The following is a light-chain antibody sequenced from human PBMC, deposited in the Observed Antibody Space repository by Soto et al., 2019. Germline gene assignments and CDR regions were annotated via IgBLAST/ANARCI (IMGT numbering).Light chain of an antibody. CDR2: DVS. J-gene: IGLJ1*01. Sequence: QSALTQPASVSGSPGQSITISCTGTSSDVGGYNYVSWYQQYPGKALKLMIYDVSNRPSGVSNRFSGSKSGNTASLTISGLQAEDEADYYCSSYTSSSTLHYVFGTGTKVTVL. CDR3: SSYTSSSTLHYV. CDR1: SSDVGGYNY. V-gene: IGLV2-14*01.